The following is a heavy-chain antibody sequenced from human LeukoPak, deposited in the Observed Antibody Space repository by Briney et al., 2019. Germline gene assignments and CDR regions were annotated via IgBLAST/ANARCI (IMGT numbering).Heavy chain of an antibody. CDR2: IKQDGSEK. CDR3: ASGSITIFGVVIPHDAFDI. D-gene: IGHD3-3*01. J-gene: IGHJ3*02. V-gene: IGHV3-7*01. CDR1: GFTFSSYW. Sequence: GGSLRLSCAASGFTFSSYWMSWVRQAPGKGLEWVANIKQDGSEKYYVDSVKGRFTIYRDNAKNSLYLKMNSLRAEDTAVYYCASGSITIFGVVIPHDAFDIWGQRTMVTVSS.